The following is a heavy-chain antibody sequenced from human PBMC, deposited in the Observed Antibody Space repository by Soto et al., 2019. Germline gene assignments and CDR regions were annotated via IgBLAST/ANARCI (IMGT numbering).Heavy chain of an antibody. Sequence: SETLSLTCAVYGGSFSGYYWSWIRHPPDKGLEWIGEINHSGSTNYNPSPKSRVTISVDTSKNQFSLKLSSVTAADTAVYYCARGNPGEQQLVRRKYFDYWGQRTLVSVSS. V-gene: IGHV4-34*01. J-gene: IGHJ4*02. CDR3: ARGNPGEQQLVRRKYFDY. CDR2: INHSGST. D-gene: IGHD6-13*01. CDR1: GGSFSGYY.